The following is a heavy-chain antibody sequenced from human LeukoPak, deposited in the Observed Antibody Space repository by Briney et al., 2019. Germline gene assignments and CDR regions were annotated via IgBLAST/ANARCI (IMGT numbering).Heavy chain of an antibody. CDR2: ISHEGSYQ. CDR3: ARARSYGDSTYFDY. CDR1: GFHFGSYG. J-gene: IGHJ4*02. D-gene: IGHD4-17*01. V-gene: IGHV3-30*03. Sequence: GGSLRLSCAASGFHFGSYGIHWVRQAPGKGLEWVAVISHEGSYQNYADSVKGRFTISRDNSKNTLYLQMNSLRAEDTAVYYCARARSYGDSTYFDYWGQGTLVTVSS.